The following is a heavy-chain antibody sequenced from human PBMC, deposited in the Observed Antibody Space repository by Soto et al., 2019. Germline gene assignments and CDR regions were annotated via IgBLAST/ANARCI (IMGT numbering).Heavy chain of an antibody. V-gene: IGHV1-8*01. CDR2: MNPNSGNT. D-gene: IGHD3-3*01. Sequence: QVQLVQSGAEVKKPGASVKVSCKASGYTFTSYDINWVRQATGQGLEWMGWMNPNSGNTGYAQKFQGRVTMTRNTSISTAYLELSSLRSEDTDVYDCARGLEWSRSLDPWGQGTLVTVSS. J-gene: IGHJ5*02. CDR1: GYTFTSYD. CDR3: ARGLEWSRSLDP.